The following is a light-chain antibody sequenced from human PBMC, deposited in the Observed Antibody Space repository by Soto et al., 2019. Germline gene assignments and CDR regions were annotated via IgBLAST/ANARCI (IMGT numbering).Light chain of an antibody. CDR2: DVN. CDR3: SSYTSSSTLYV. Sequence: QSALTQPRSVSGSPGQSVTLSCTGTSSDVGGYHYVSWYQHHPGKAPKIIIYDVNKRPSGVPDRFSGSKSGNTASLTISGLQAEDEADYYCSSYTSSSTLYVFGTGTKVTVL. CDR1: SSDVGGYHY. V-gene: IGLV2-11*01. J-gene: IGLJ1*01.